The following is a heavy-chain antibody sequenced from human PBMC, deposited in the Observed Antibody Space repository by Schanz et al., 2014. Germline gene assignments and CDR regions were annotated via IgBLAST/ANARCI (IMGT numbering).Heavy chain of an antibody. Sequence: QVQLVQSGGGVVQPGGSLRLSCAASGFTFTSYSMHWVRQAPGRGLEWVAVVCYDGSKKYYADSVKGRFTISRDTAENSVYLQMNSLRAEDTAVYYCARDGYRNGRPFDHWGQGTRVTVSA. CDR3: ARDGYRNGRPFDH. J-gene: IGHJ4*02. V-gene: IGHV3-33*01. CDR1: GFTFTSYS. CDR2: VCYDGSKK. D-gene: IGHD5-18*01.